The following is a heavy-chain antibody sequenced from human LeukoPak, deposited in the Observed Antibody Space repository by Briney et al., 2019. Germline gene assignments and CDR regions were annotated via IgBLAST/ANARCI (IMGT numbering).Heavy chain of an antibody. D-gene: IGHD6-19*01. J-gene: IGHJ3*02. V-gene: IGHV4-34*01. CDR2: INHSGST. CDR3: AKEVYSSGWSRAFDI. Sequence: KPSETLSLTCAVYGGSFSGYYWSWIRQPPGKGVEWIGEINHSGSTNYNPSLKSRVTISVDKSKNQFSLKLSSVTAADTAVYYCAKEVYSSGWSRAFDIWGQGTMVTVSS. CDR1: GGSFSGYY.